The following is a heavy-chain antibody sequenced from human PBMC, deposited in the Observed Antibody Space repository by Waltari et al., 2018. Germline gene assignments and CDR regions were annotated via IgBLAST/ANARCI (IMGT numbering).Heavy chain of an antibody. D-gene: IGHD5-12*01. V-gene: IGHV3-48*01. CDR2: ITSTSTTI. Sequence: EVQLVESGGGLVQPGGSLRLSCAASGFTFSTYNINWVRQAPGKGLEWVSYITSTSTTIYYADSVKGRFTISRDNAKNSLYLQVDSLRAEDTAVYYCARDRGGYLIDSFDIWGQGTMVTVS. CDR3: ARDRGGYLIDSFDI. J-gene: IGHJ3*02. CDR1: GFTFSTYN.